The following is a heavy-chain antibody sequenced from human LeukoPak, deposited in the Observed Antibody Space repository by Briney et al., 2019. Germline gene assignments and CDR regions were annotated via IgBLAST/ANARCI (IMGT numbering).Heavy chain of an antibody. V-gene: IGHV3-23*01. Sequence: PGGSLRLSCAASGFTFSSYGMSWVRQAPGKGLEWVSAISGSGGSTYYADSVKGRFTISRDNSKNTLYLQMNSLRAEDTAVYYCAKDHTMTDAFDIWGQGTMVTVSS. D-gene: IGHD3-22*01. CDR2: ISGSGGST. CDR3: AKDHTMTDAFDI. CDR1: GFTFSSYG. J-gene: IGHJ3*02.